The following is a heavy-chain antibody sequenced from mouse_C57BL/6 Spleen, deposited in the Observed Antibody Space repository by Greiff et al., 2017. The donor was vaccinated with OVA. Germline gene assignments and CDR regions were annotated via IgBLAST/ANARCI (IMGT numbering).Heavy chain of an antibody. CDR3: TRDGYYLFAY. V-gene: IGHV5-9-1*02. J-gene: IGHJ3*01. CDR2: ISSGGDYI. CDR1: GFTFSSYA. Sequence: EVKLVESGEGLVKPGGSLKLSCAASGFTFSSYAMSWVRQTPEKRLEWVAYISSGGDYIYYADTVKGRFTISRDNARNTLYLQMSSLKSEDTAMYYCTRDGYYLFAYWGQGTLVTVSA. D-gene: IGHD2-3*01.